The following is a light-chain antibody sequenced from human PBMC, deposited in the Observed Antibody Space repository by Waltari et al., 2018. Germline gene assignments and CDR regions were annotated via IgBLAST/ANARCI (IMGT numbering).Light chain of an antibody. Sequence: EIVLTRSPATLSLSPGERATLSCRASQCVSSYLAWYQQKSGQAPRLPIYDASNRATGIPARFSGGGSGTDFTLTISSLEPEDFAVYYCQQRSDWLLTFGGGTKVEIK. CDR3: QQRSDWLLT. CDR2: DAS. J-gene: IGKJ4*01. V-gene: IGKV3-11*01. CDR1: QCVSSY.